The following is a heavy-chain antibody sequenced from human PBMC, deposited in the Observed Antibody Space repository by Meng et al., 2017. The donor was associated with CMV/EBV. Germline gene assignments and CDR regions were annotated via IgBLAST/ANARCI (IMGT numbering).Heavy chain of an antibody. CDR1: GGSISSSSYY. V-gene: IGHV4-39*07. J-gene: IGHJ5*02. CDR2: IYYSGST. D-gene: IGHD6-19*01. Sequence: QLQLQESGPGLVKPSETLFLTGTVYGGSISSSSYYWGWVRQPPGKGLEWIGSIYYSGSTYYNPSLKSRVTISVDTSKNQFSLKLSSVTAADTAVYYCARDLRLVAVAGNWFDPWGQGTLVTVSS. CDR3: ARDLRLVAVAGNWFDP.